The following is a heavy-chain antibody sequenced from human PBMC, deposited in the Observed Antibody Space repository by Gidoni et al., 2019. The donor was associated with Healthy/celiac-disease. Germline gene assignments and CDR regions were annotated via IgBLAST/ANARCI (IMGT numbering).Heavy chain of an antibody. CDR1: GHTFTGYI. D-gene: IGHD6-19*01. CDR2: INAANGDT. V-gene: IGHV1-3*01. Sequence: QVQLVQSGAEVKKPGASVKVSCKASGHTFTGYIIHWVRQAPGQTLEWMGRINAANGDTKYSQRFLGRVTVTRDTSASTAYMELSGLTSEDTAVYYCARGVLAGTWGQGTLVTVSS. CDR3: ARGVLAGT. J-gene: IGHJ5*02.